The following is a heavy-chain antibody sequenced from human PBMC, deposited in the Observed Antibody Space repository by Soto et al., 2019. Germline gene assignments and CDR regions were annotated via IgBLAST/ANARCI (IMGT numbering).Heavy chain of an antibody. CDR2: ISGSGSST. CDR1: GFTFSSYA. Sequence: PVGSLRLSCAASGFTFSSYAMSWVRQAPGKGLEWVSAISGSGSSTYYADSVKGRFTISRDNSKNTLYLQMNSLRAEDTAVYYCAKDLYNSSWGYFQHWGQGTLVTVSS. J-gene: IGHJ1*01. CDR3: AKDLYNSSWGYFQH. D-gene: IGHD6-13*01. V-gene: IGHV3-23*01.